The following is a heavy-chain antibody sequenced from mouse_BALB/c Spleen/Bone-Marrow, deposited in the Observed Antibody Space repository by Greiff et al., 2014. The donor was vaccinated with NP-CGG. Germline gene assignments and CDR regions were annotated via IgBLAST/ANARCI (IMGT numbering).Heavy chain of an antibody. J-gene: IGHJ4*01. CDR1: GYTFTSYY. CDR3: ARDTMDY. Sequence: VQLQQSGPELVKPGASVRISCKASGYTFTSYYIHWVKQRPGQGLEWIGWIYPGGVNTKYNEKFKGKATLTADKSSSTAYMQLSGETSEDSAVYVCARDTMDYWGQGTSVTVSS. CDR2: IYPGGVNT. V-gene: IGHV1S56*01.